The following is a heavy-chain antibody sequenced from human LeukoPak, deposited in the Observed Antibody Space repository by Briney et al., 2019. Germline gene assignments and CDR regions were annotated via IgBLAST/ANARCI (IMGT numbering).Heavy chain of an antibody. Sequence: PGGSLRLSCAASGITFTSYAMSWVRRAPGKGLEWVSAVSGSGASTYYADSVKGRFTISRDNSENTLYLQMNSLRAEDTAVYYCAKGVPDGGNFDYWGHGTLVTVSS. D-gene: IGHD3-16*01. V-gene: IGHV3-23*01. J-gene: IGHJ4*01. CDR3: AKGVPDGGNFDY. CDR1: GITFTSYA. CDR2: VSGSGAST.